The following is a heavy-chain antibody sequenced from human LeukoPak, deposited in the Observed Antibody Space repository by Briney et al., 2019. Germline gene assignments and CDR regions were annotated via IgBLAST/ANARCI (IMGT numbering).Heavy chain of an antibody. V-gene: IGHV3-23*01. CDR1: GFTFSSYG. D-gene: IGHD3-22*01. CDR2: ISGSGGST. CDR3: AGGPYYYDSSGYFDY. J-gene: IGHJ4*02. Sequence: PGGSLRLSCAASGFTFSSYGMSWVRQAPGKGLEWVSAISGSGGSTYYADSVKGRFTISRDNSKNTPYLQMNSLRAEDTAVYYCAGGPYYYDSSGYFDYWGQGTLVTVSS.